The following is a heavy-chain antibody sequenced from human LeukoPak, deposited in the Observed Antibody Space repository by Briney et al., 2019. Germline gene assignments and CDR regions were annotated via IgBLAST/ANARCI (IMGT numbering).Heavy chain of an antibody. CDR3: ARDRSTGYYHDSSGSLRTSGYYYGMDV. Sequence: ASVKVSCKASGYTFSSNYIHWVRQAPGQGLEWMGIINPIGGSTSYAQKFQGRVTMTRDTSTSTVYMELSSLRSEDTAVYYCARDRSTGYYHDSSGSLRTSGYYYGMDVWGQGTTVTVSS. CDR2: INPIGGST. V-gene: IGHV1-46*01. J-gene: IGHJ6*02. CDR1: GYTFSSNY. D-gene: IGHD3-22*01.